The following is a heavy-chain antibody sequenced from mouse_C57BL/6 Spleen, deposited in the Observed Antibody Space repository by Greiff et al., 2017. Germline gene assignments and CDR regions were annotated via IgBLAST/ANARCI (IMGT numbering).Heavy chain of an antibody. V-gene: IGHV2-6*03. Sequence: QVQLKESGPGLVAPSPSLSITCTVSGFSLTGYGVHWVRQPPGQGLEWLVVIWSDGSTTYNSARKSRLSISKDNSKSQVFLKMNSRQTADTAIYYCAREGDSSGPFAYWGQGTLVTVSA. CDR2: IWSDGST. CDR1: GFSLTGYG. J-gene: IGHJ3*01. CDR3: AREGDSSGPFAY. D-gene: IGHD3-2*02.